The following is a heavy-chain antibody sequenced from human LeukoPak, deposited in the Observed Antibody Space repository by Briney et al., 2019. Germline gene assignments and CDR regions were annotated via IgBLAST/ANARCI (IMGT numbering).Heavy chain of an antibody. V-gene: IGHV3-30*03. CDR1: GFTLSSYG. CDR3: ARERAGIDYGSGSYYDPGGYYYYMDV. Sequence: PGGSLRLSCAASGFTLSSYGIHWVRQAPGKGLEWVAVISYDGSNKYYADSVKGRFTISRDNSKNTLYLQMNSLRAEDTAVYYCARERAGIDYGSGSYYDPGGYYYYMDVWGKGTTVTISS. CDR2: ISYDGSNK. D-gene: IGHD3-10*01. J-gene: IGHJ6*03.